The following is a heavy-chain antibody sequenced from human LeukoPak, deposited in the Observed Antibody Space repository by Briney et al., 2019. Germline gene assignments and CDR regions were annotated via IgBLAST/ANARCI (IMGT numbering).Heavy chain of an antibody. Sequence: PGGSLRLSCAASGVIFDDYTLHWVRQPPGKGLEWVALIRWDGGSTSNPDSVKGRFTSSKDNSKNSLPLQRNSLRTEDTAFYYCAKGGVGSGYDYFDYWGQGTLVTVSS. J-gene: IGHJ4*02. D-gene: IGHD5-12*01. V-gene: IGHV3-43*01. CDR2: IRWDGGST. CDR1: GVIFDDYT. CDR3: AKGGVGSGYDYFDY.